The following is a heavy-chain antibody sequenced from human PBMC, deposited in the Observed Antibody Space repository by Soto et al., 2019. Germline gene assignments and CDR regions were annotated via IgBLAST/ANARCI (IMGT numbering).Heavy chain of an antibody. CDR1: GGSISSYY. D-gene: IGHD5-12*01. J-gene: IGHJ6*01. CDR2: IYYSGST. V-gene: IGHV4-59*01. CDR3: ARDRGLGDGYNYMGDYYYGMDV. Sequence: SETLSLTCTVSGGSISSYYWSWIRQTPGKGLEWIGYIYYSGSTNYNPSHKSRVTISLDTSKNQLSLKLSSVTAADTAVYYCARDRGLGDGYNYMGDYYYGMDVWGQGTTVT.